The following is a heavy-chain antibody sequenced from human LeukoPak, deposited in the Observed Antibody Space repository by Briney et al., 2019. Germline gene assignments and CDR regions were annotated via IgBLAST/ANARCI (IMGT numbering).Heavy chain of an antibody. D-gene: IGHD6-19*01. J-gene: IGHJ3*02. CDR3: ARPSGWSHAFDI. Sequence: ASVKVSCKASGYTFTGYYMHWVRQAPGQGLEGMGWINPNSGGTNYAQKFQGRVTMTRDTSISTAYMELSRLRSDDTAVYYCARPSGWSHAFDIWGQGTMVTVSS. CDR1: GYTFTGYY. CDR2: INPNSGGT. V-gene: IGHV1-2*02.